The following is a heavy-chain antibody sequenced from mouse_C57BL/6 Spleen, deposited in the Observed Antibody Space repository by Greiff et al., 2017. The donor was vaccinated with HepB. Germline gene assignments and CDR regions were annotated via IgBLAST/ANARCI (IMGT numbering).Heavy chain of an antibody. CDR3: ERSGSSYNWYFDV. Sequence: QVTLKESGAELARPGASVKMSCKASGYTFTSYTMHWVKQRPGQGLEWIGYINPSSGYTKYNQKFKDKATLTADKSSSTAYMQLSSLTSEDAAVYYCERSGSSYNWYFDVWGTGTTVTVSS. CDR1: GYTFTSYT. CDR2: INPSSGYT. D-gene: IGHD1-1*01. J-gene: IGHJ1*03. V-gene: IGHV1-4*01.